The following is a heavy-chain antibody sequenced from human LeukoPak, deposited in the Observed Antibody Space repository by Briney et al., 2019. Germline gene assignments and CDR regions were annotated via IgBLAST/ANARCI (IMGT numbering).Heavy chain of an antibody. CDR1: GGSISSYY. J-gene: IGHJ3*02. CDR3: AREPYYDFWSGYDGAFDI. CDR2: IYTSGST. D-gene: IGHD3-3*01. Sequence: SETLSLTCTVSGGSISSYYWSWIRQPAGKGLEWIGRIYTSGSTNYNPSLKSRVTMSVDTSKNQFSLKLSSVTAADTAVYYCAREPYYDFWSGYDGAFDIWGQGTMVTVSS. V-gene: IGHV4-4*07.